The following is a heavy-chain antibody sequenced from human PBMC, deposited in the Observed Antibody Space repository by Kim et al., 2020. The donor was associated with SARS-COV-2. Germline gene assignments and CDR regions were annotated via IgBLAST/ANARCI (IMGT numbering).Heavy chain of an antibody. J-gene: IGHJ3*01. V-gene: IGHV3-7*01. CDR2: IKQDGSEK. D-gene: IGHD4-17*01. CDR3: ARGRYSDKIRWHAFDV. CDR1: GFTLSTYW. Sequence: GGSLRLSCAASGFTLSTYWMSWVRQAPGRGLEWVANIKQDGSEKYYGDFVKGRFTISRDKIKSLLYLQMSSLRANDTAVYYCARGRYSDKIRWHAFDVWGHGTMVTVSS.